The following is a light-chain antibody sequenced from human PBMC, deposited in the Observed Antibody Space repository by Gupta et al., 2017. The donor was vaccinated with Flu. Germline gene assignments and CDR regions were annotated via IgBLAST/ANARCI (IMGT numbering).Light chain of an antibody. J-gene: IGLJ3*02. CDR2: KNN. Sequence: QSVLTQPPSASVTPGQRVTISCSGSRSNLGTNNIIWFQHPPGTAPKLLISKNNQRPSGVPDRFSGSKSGTSASLAISGLRSEDEADYYCAAWDDSLSGLVFGGGTKVTVL. CDR1: RSNLGTNN. V-gene: IGLV1-47*01. CDR3: AAWDDSLSGLV.